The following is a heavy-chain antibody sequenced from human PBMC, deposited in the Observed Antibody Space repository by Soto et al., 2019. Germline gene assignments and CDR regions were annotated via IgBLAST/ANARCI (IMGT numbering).Heavy chain of an antibody. CDR1: GGSFSGYY. CDR2: INHSGST. D-gene: IGHD5-18*01. CDR3: ARGHKASYYYYGMDV. V-gene: IGHV4-34*01. Sequence: SETLSLTCAVYGGSFSGYYWSWIRQPPGKGLEWIGEINHSGSTNYNPSLKSRVTISVDTSKNQFSLKLSSVTAADTAVYYCARGHKASYYYYGMDVWGQGTTVTVSS. J-gene: IGHJ6*02.